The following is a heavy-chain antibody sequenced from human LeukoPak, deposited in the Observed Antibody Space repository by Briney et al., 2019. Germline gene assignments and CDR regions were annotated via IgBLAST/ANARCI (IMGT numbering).Heavy chain of an antibody. Sequence: GGSLRLSCAASGFTFSSYSMNWVRQAPGKGLEWVSYISSSSSTIYYADSVKGRFTISRDNAKNSLYLQMNSLRAEDTAVYYCATDVSYDILTGYQILMRGWGAFDIWGQGTMVTVSS. CDR3: ATDVSYDILTGYQILMRGWGAFDI. D-gene: IGHD3-9*01. CDR2: ISSSSSTI. CDR1: GFTFSSYS. J-gene: IGHJ3*02. V-gene: IGHV3-48*04.